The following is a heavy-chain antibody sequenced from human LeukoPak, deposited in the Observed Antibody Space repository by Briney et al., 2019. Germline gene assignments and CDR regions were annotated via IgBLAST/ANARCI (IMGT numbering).Heavy chain of an antibody. CDR2: IYYSGST. V-gene: IGHV4-59*01. D-gene: IGHD1-26*01. J-gene: IGHJ2*01. CDR3: ARDSDTWYFDL. Sequence: SETLSLTCTVSGGSISSYYWNWIRQPPGKGLEWIGYIYYSGSTDYNPSLKSRVTISVDTSKNQFFLKVSSVTAADTAVYYCARDSDTWYFDLWGRGTLVAVSS. CDR1: GGSISSYY.